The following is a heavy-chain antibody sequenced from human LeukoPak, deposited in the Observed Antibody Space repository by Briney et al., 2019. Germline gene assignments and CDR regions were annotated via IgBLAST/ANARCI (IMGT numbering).Heavy chain of an antibody. CDR3: ARVWEDYYGSANWFDP. D-gene: IGHD3-10*01. CDR1: GYTFTSYG. V-gene: IGHV1-18*04. J-gene: IGHJ5*02. Sequence: ASVKVSFKASGYTFTSYGISWVRQAPGQGLEWMGWISAYNGNTNYAQKLQGRVTMTTDTSTSTAYMELRSLRSDDTAVYYCARVWEDYYGSANWFDPWGQGTLVTVSS. CDR2: ISAYNGNT.